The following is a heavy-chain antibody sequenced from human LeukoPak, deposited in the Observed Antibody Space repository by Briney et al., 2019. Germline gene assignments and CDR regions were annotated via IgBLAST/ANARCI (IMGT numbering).Heavy chain of an antibody. J-gene: IGHJ3*02. D-gene: IGHD6-13*01. CDR3: AKDPGYSSLTGAFDI. V-gene: IGHV3-9*01. CDR1: GFTFDDYA. Sequence: GRSLRLSCAASGFTFDDYAMHWVRQAPGKGLEWVSGISWNSGSIGYADSVKGRFTISRDNAKNSLYLQMNSLRAEDTALYYCAKDPGYSSLTGAFDIWGQGTMVTVSS. CDR2: ISWNSGSI.